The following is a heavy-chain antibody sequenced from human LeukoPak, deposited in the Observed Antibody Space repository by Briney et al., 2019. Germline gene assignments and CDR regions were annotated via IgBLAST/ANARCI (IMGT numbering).Heavy chain of an antibody. Sequence: PGGSLRLSCAASGFTLDDYGMHWVRQPPGKGLGWVSGISYNGGSTDYADSVKGRFTISRDNAKNSLYLQMSTLRPEDTALYYCAKHLRATNIYYFYGLDVWGQGTTITVSS. CDR3: AKHLRATNIYYFYGLDV. D-gene: IGHD1-26*01. V-gene: IGHV3-9*01. CDR2: ISYNGGST. CDR1: GFTLDDYG. J-gene: IGHJ6*02.